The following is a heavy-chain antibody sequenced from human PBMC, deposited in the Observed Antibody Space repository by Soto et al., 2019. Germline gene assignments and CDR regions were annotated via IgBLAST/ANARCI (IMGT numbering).Heavy chain of an antibody. D-gene: IGHD2-21*02. Sequence: GGSLRLSCAASGFTFSSYAMHWVRQAPGKGLEWVAVISYDGSNKYYADSVKGRFTISRDNSKNTVYLQMNNLRADDTAVYYGVKGSVVVAAKFESWGQGTLVTVSS. CDR1: GFTFSSYA. CDR2: ISYDGSNK. J-gene: IGHJ4*02. CDR3: VKGSVVVAAKFES. V-gene: IGHV3-30*18.